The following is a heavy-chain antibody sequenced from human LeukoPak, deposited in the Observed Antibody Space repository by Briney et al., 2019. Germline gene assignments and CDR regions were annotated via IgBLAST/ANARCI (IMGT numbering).Heavy chain of an antibody. V-gene: IGHV5-51*01. Sequence: GESLKISCKGSGYSFTDYWIGWVRQMPGKGLEWMGIIYPGDSDTRYSPSFQGQVTISADKSISTAYLQWSSLKPSDTAMYYCARPTYCSGGSCCEFDYWGQGTLVTVSS. CDR1: GYSFTDYW. CDR3: ARPTYCSGGSCCEFDY. CDR2: IYPGDSDT. J-gene: IGHJ4*02. D-gene: IGHD2-15*01.